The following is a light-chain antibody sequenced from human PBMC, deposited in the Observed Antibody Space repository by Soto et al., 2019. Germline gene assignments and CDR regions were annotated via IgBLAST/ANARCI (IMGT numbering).Light chain of an antibody. CDR3: SSYKTTSTLV. Sequence: QSALTQPASVSGSPGQAITIAYTGTNRDVGSYNLVSWYQQRPGDAPKLIISEVRNRPSGISYRFTGSKSGNTASLTISGLQAEDEADHYCSSYKTTSTLVFGGGTKVTVL. CDR2: EVR. CDR1: NRDVGSYNL. J-gene: IGLJ3*02. V-gene: IGLV2-14*01.